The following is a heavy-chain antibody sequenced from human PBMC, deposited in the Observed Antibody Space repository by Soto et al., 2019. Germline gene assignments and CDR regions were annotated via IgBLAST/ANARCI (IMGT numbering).Heavy chain of an antibody. V-gene: IGHV4-59*01. Sequence: SETLSLTCTVSGDSISSSYWNWIRQAPGKGLEWIGYIDDTGSTNYIPSLKSRVTLSVYPSNNQYSLKLSSVTAADTAVYYCARGVLEWLLRDSYYYYMDVWGKGTTVTVSS. CDR2: IDDTGST. D-gene: IGHD3-3*01. CDR1: GDSISSSY. J-gene: IGHJ6*03. CDR3: ARGVLEWLLRDSYYYYMDV.